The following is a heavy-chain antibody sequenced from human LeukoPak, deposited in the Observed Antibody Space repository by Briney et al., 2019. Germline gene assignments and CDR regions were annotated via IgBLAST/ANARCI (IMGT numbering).Heavy chain of an antibody. CDR1: GFTFSRSW. J-gene: IGHJ4*02. V-gene: IGHV3-74*03. CDR2: INTDGSDT. Sequence: GGSLRLSCAASGFTFSRSWMHWVRQAPGKGLVWVSRINTDGSDTMYADSVKGQFTISRDNAKNTLYLQMNSLKAEDTAVYYCARDQGGSGPTTYDYWGQGNLVTVSS. CDR3: ARDQGGSGPTTYDY. D-gene: IGHD6-19*01.